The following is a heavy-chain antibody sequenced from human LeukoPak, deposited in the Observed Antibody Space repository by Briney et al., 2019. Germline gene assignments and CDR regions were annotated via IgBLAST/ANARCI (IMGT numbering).Heavy chain of an antibody. D-gene: IGHD3-10*01. CDR1: GYTLTELS. J-gene: IGHJ4*02. Sequence: ASVKVSCKVSGYTLTELSMHWVRQAPGKGLEWMGGFDPEDGETIYAQKFQGRVTMTEDTSTDTAYMELSSLRSEDTAVYYCAMEIYGSGSTGFDYWGQGTLVTVSS. CDR2: FDPEDGET. V-gene: IGHV1-24*01. CDR3: AMEIYGSGSTGFDY.